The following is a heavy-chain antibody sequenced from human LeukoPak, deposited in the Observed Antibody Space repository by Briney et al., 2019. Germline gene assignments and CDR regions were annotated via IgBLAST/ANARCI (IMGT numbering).Heavy chain of an antibody. CDR3: ARCVAVAGVRRLGDYYYGMDV. D-gene: IGHD6-19*01. CDR2: VYYSGST. Sequence: SETLSLTCTVSGGSISNYYWSWIRQPPGKGLEWIGNVYYSGSTYYNPSLKSRVTISVDTSKNQFSLKLSSVTAADTAVYYCARCVAVAGVRRLGDYYYGMDVWGQGTTVTVSS. CDR1: GGSISNYY. J-gene: IGHJ6*02. V-gene: IGHV4-59*04.